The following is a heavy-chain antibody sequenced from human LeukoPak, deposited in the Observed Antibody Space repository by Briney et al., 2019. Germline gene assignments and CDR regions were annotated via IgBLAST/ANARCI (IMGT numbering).Heavy chain of an antibody. CDR3: ARDPTYTGYRVFDY. Sequence: QPGRSLRLSCAASGFTFSTYTMHWVRQAPGKGLEWVALISFDERNNYSEDPVKGRLTISRDNTKNTLYLQMISLKPEDTAVYYCARDPTYTGYRVFDYWGQGTLVTVSS. V-gene: IGHV3-30*04. CDR2: ISFDERNN. D-gene: IGHD5-12*01. J-gene: IGHJ4*02. CDR1: GFTFSTYT.